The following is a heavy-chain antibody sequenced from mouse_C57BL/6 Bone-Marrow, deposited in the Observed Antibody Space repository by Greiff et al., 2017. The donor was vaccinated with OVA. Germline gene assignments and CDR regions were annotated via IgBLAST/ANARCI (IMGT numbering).Heavy chain of an antibody. CDR2: IDPSDSYT. CDR3: ARRLRLRGDY. D-gene: IGHD3-2*02. V-gene: IGHV1-59*01. J-gene: IGHJ4*01. CDR1: GYTFTSYW. Sequence: VQLQQPGAELVRPGTSVKLSCKASGYTFTSYWMHWVKQRPGQGLEWIGVIDPSDSYTNYNQKFKGKATLTVDTSSSTAYMQLSSLTSEDSAVYYCARRLRLRGDYWGQGTSVTVSS.